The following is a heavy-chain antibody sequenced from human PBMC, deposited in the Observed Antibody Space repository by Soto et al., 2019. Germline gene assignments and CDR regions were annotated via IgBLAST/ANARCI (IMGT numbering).Heavy chain of an antibody. CDR1: GFIFSSYG. CDR3: ASSIS. V-gene: IGHV3-33*01. CDR2: IWYDGSYK. J-gene: IGHJ5*02. Sequence: GGSLRLSCEASGFIFSSYGMHWVRQAPGKGLEWVAVIWYDGSYKNYVDSVKGRFTITRDNSKNTLYLQMNSLRAEDTAVYYCASSISWGQGTPVTVSS.